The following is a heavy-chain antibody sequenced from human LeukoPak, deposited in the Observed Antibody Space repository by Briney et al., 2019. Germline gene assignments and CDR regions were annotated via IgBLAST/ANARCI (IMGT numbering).Heavy chain of an antibody. J-gene: IGHJ4*02. CDR3: ARVSPRGRFLEWLLYDYFDY. CDR1: GGSISSSSYY. CDR2: IYYSGST. D-gene: IGHD3-3*01. Sequence: PSETLSLTCTVSGGSISSSSYYWGWIRQPPGKGLEWIGSIYYSGSTNYNPSLKSRVTISVDTSKNQFSLKLSSVTAADTAVYYCARVSPRGRFLEWLLYDYFDYWGQGTLVTVSS. V-gene: IGHV4-39*07.